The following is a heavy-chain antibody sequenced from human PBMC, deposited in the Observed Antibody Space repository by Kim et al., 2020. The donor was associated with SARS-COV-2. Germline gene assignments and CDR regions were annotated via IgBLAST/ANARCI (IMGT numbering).Heavy chain of an antibody. V-gene: IGHV3-33*06. CDR2: IWYDGSQK. CDR3: TKDTKNYFDSATDYHYFDY. J-gene: IGHJ4*02. Sequence: GGSLRFSCAASGFNFNSYAFHWVRQAPGKGLEWVAIIWYDGSQKYYAESVKGRFTISRDNSKNTVYLQMNSLRAEDTAIYFCTKDTKNYFDSATDYHYFDYWGQGTLVTVSS. CDR1: GFNFNSYA. D-gene: IGHD3-22*01.